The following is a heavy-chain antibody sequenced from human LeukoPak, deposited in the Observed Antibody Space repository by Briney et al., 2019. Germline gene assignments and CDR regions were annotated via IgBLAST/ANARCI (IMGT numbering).Heavy chain of an antibody. J-gene: IGHJ6*03. D-gene: IGHD3-10*01. CDR1: GGSMSDYS. CDR3: ARAASGDSVYYGSGRRYPYYNIDV. V-gene: IGHV4-4*07. Sequence: SETLSLTCSVSGGSMSDYSLTWIRQPAGKGLQWIGHIDTSGDINYNPSLKSRVSLSLDRSKNHFSLEVISVTDADTAVYYCARAASGDSVYYGSGRRYPYYNIDVWGKGTTVTISS. CDR2: IDTSGDI.